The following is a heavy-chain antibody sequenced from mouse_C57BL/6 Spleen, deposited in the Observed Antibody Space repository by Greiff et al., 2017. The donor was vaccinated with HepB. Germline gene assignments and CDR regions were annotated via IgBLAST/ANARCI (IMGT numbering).Heavy chain of an antibody. V-gene: IGHV5-15*01. D-gene: IGHD4-1*01. J-gene: IGHJ1*03. CDR1: GFTFSDYG. CDR3: ARQGTGAAPFDV. CDR2: ISNLAYSI. Sequence: DVMLVESGGGLVQPGGSLKLSCAASGFTFSDYGMAWVRQAPRKGPEWVAFISNLAYSIYYADTVTGRFTISRENAKNTLYLEMSSLRSEDTAMYYCARQGTGAAPFDVWGTGTTVTVSS.